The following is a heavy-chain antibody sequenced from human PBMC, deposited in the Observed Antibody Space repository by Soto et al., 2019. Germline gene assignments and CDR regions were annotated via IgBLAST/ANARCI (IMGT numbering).Heavy chain of an antibody. CDR2: IYHSGST. CDR3: ARTSPGITGTTGSYPGDKFGP. Sequence: SETLSLTCAVSGDSISSSNWWSWVRQPPGKGLEWIGDIYHSGSTNYNPSLKSRVTLSVDKSKNHFSLTLTSVTAADTAVYYCARTSPGITGTTGSYPGDKFGPWGQGTLVTVSS. D-gene: IGHD1-7*01. J-gene: IGHJ5*02. CDR1: GDSISSSNW. V-gene: IGHV4-4*02.